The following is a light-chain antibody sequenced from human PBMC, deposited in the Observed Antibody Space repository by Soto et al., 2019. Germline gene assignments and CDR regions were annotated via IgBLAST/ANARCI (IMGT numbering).Light chain of an antibody. CDR2: EVS. CDR1: SSDVGDYNY. Sequence: QSVLTQPASVSGSPGQSITISCTGTSSDVGDYNYVSWYQQYPGIAPKLMIYEVSKRPSGVPDRFSGFKSGNTASLTVSGLQAEDEADYYCSSYAGSNSYGFGTGTKVTVL. J-gene: IGLJ1*01. CDR3: SSYAGSNSYG. V-gene: IGLV2-8*01.